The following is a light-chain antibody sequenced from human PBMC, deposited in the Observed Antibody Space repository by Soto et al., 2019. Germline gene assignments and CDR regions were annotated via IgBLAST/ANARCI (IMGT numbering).Light chain of an antibody. J-gene: IGKJ5*01. V-gene: IGKV3-15*01. CDR1: QSVSSN. CDR2: GAS. CDR3: QQYNDWPPIT. Sequence: EIMMTQSPATLSVSPGERATLSCRASQSVSSNLAWYQQKPGQPPRLVIYGASTRATGVPARFSGSGSGTEFTLTISSLQSEYFAVYYCQQYNDWPPITFGQGTRLEIK.